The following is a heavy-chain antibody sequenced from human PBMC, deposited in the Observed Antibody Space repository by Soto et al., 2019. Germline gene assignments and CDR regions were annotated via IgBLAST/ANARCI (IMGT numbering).Heavy chain of an antibody. CDR1: GFTFSSYA. J-gene: IGHJ4*02. D-gene: IGHD3-16*02. CDR3: GSFPALVGGVIEPYFAY. CDR2: ISYDGSNK. Sequence: GGSLRLSCAASGFTFSSYAMHWVRQAPGKGLEWVAVISYDGSNKYYADSVKGRFTISRDNSKNTLYLQMNSLRAEDTAVYYCGSFPALVGGVIEPYFAYWGQGTLVTVSS. V-gene: IGHV3-30-3*01.